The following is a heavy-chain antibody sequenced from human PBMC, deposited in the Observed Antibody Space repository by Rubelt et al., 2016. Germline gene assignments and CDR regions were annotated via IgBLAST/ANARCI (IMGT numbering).Heavy chain of an antibody. CDR3: AHRPDGSGRLDY. CDR2: IYWDNDK. V-gene: IGHV2-5*02. J-gene: IGHJ4*02. D-gene: IGHD3-10*01. Sequence: QITLKESGPTLVKPTQTLTLTCTFSGFSLTTYGVGVGWVRQPPGKALEWLALIYWDNDKRYSPSLRSRLTITKDTSKNQVVLTMTNMDPVDTATYYCAHRPDGSGRLDYWGQGTLVTVSS. CDR1: GFSLTTYGVG.